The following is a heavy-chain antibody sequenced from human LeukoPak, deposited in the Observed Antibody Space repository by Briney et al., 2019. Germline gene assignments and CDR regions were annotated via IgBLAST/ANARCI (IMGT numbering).Heavy chain of an antibody. Sequence: PGGSLRLSCAASGFTFSSYAMSWVRQAPGKGLEWVSAISGSGGSTYYAGSVKGRFTISRDNSKNTLYLQMTSLRAEDTAVYYCAKDDTMIVVVIISFDYWGQGTLVTVSS. J-gene: IGHJ4*02. CDR3: AKDDTMIVVVIISFDY. CDR2: ISGSGGST. CDR1: GFTFSSYA. D-gene: IGHD3-22*01. V-gene: IGHV3-23*01.